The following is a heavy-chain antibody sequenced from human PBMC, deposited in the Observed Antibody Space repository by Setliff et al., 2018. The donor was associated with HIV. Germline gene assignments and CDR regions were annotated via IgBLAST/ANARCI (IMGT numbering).Heavy chain of an antibody. V-gene: IGHV4-38-2*02. CDR3: ARDSVVKPGGMDV. CDR1: GFSISSRYY. CDR2: IYHTGSS. Sequence: SETLSLSCDVSGFSISSRYYWGWIRQSPGKGLEWIGNIYHTGSSYYNPSLNDRATISLDTSKNQFSLKLSSVTAADTAVYYCARDSVVKPGGMDVWGQGTTVTVSS. J-gene: IGHJ6*02. D-gene: IGHD2-15*01.